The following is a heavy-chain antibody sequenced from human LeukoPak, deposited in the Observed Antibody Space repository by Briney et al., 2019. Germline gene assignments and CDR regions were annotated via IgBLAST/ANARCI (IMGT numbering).Heavy chain of an antibody. J-gene: IGHJ1*01. Sequence: PGGSLRLSCTASGFTFSSYAMTWIRQPPGKGLEWIGSIYYSGSTYYNPSLKSRVTISVDTSKNQFSLKLSSVTAADTAVYYCARHYYDSSGYYLSEYFQHWGQGTLVTVSS. CDR1: GFTFSSYA. V-gene: IGHV4-39*01. D-gene: IGHD3-22*01. CDR2: IYYSGST. CDR3: ARHYYDSSGYYLSEYFQH.